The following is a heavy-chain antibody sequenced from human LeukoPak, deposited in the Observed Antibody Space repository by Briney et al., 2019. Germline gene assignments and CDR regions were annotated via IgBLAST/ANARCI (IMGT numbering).Heavy chain of an antibody. J-gene: IGHJ4*02. Sequence: GGSLRLSCAASGFTFSSYGMHWVRQAPGKGLEWVAVISYDGSNKYYADSVKGRFTISRDNSKNTLYLQMNSLRAEDTAVYYCARDGGDGYNVDYWGQGTLVTVSS. D-gene: IGHD5-24*01. V-gene: IGHV3-30*03. CDR1: GFTFSSYG. CDR2: ISYDGSNK. CDR3: ARDGGDGYNVDY.